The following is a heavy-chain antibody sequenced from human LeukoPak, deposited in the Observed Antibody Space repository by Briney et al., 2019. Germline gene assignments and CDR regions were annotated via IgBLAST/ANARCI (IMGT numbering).Heavy chain of an antibody. V-gene: IGHV3-53*01. D-gene: IGHD3-10*01. J-gene: IGHJ4*02. CDR1: GFTVSSNY. Sequence: GGSLRLSCAVSGFTVSSNYMSWVRRAPGKGLEWVSVLYSGGNTYYADSVKGRFTISRDNSKNTPYLQMNSLRAEDTAVYYCARYDGGSGPFDYWGQGTLVTVSS. CDR2: LYSGGNT. CDR3: ARYDGGSGPFDY.